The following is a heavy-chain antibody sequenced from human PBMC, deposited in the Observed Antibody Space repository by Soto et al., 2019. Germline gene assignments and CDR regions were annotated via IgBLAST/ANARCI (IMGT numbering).Heavy chain of an antibody. J-gene: IGHJ4*02. V-gene: IGHV3-66*01. D-gene: IGHD4-17*01. Sequence: EVRLVQSGGGLVQPGGSLRLSCAASLFIVSDNYMSWVRQAPGKGLEWVSLIYSGGGTDYAESVKGRFTISRDNSKNTLYLQMNSLNAEDTGIYYCATRITTAPYWGQGTVVTVSS. CDR2: IYSGGGT. CDR1: LFIVSDNY. CDR3: ATRITTAPY.